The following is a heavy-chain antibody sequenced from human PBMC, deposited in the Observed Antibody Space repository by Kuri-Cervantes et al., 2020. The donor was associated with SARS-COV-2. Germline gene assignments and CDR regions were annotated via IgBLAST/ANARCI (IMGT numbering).Heavy chain of an antibody. D-gene: IGHD3-22*01. J-gene: IGHJ3*02. Sequence: GESLKISCAASGFTFSSYGMHWVRQAPGKGLEWVAVIWYDGSNKYYADSVKGRFTISRDNSKNTLYLQMNSLRAEDTAVYYCARDPPSMIVPLGAFDIWGQGTMVTVSS. CDR2: IWYDGSNK. CDR1: GFTFSSYG. V-gene: IGHV3-33*01. CDR3: ARDPPSMIVPLGAFDI.